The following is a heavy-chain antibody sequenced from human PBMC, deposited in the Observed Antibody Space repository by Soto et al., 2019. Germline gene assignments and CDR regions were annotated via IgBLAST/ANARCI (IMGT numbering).Heavy chain of an antibody. D-gene: IGHD7-27*01. CDR2: IYYNGRT. CDR1: GGSISGYY. CDR3: ARVMGKNWFDV. J-gene: IGHJ5*02. Sequence: SETLSLTCSVSGGSISGYYWSWIRQTPGTGLEWIGYIYYNGRTNFNPSLKSRATISLDTSKNQFSLQLTSVTAADTAVYYCARVMGKNWFDVWGQGTLVTVSS. V-gene: IGHV4-59*13.